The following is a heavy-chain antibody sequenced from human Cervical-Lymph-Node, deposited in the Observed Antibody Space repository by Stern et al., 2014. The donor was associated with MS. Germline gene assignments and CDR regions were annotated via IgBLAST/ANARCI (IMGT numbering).Heavy chain of an antibody. V-gene: IGHV4-61*02. CDR1: GGSIRSTNFY. CDR2: IYTGGST. CDR3: ARGDDILTAYYKFDP. Sequence: QVQLQESGPGLVKPSQTLSLTCTVSGGSIRSTNFYWNWIRQPAGKGLEWIGRIYTGGSTNYNPPLKSRVPISMDTSKHQFSLSLKSVTAADTAVYYCARGDDILTAYYKFDPWGQGTLVTVSS. D-gene: IGHD3-9*01. J-gene: IGHJ5*02.